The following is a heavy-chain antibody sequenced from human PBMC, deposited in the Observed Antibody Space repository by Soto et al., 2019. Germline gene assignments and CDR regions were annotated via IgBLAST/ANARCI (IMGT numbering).Heavy chain of an antibody. CDR3: AIALTGTTVGP. CDR1: GGTFSSYA. V-gene: IGHV1-69*13. Sequence: GASVKVSCKASGGTFSSYAISWVRQAPGQGLEWMGGIIPIFGTAHYPQKFQGRVTITADESTSTAYMELSSLRSEDTAVYYCAIALTGTTVGPWGQGTLVTVSS. D-gene: IGHD1-7*01. CDR2: IIPIFGTA. J-gene: IGHJ5*02.